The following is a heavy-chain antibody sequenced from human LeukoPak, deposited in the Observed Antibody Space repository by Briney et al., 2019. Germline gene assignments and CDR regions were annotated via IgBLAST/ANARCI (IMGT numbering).Heavy chain of an antibody. CDR1: GFTFTNHG. CDR2: INGSGDRT. J-gene: IGHJ4*02. Sequence: GGTLRLSCAAPGFTFTNHGMSWVRQALGKGLEWVSAINGSGDRTYYADSVKGRFTISRDNSKNTLYLQRNSLIAEDAALYYCAKDRMDPVNYLGQGTLVTVSS. D-gene: IGHD2-2*03. V-gene: IGHV3-23*01. CDR3: AKDRMDPVNY.